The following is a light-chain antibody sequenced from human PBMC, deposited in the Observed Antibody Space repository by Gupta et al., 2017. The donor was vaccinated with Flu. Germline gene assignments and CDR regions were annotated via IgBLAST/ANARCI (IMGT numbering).Light chain of an antibody. V-gene: IGKV2-30*01. J-gene: IGKJ4*02. Sequence: VVTTSSAHPLSVPVERPASICSWCRHVLVYSDRNTYLPWFQQRPGQTPKRLIHRVSSRESGVPDRFSGSGSGTYFTLKISRVEAEDVGIYFCMQGAHWPCTFGGGTKVEVK. CDR2: RVS. CDR1: HVLVYSDRNTY. CDR3: MQGAHWPCT.